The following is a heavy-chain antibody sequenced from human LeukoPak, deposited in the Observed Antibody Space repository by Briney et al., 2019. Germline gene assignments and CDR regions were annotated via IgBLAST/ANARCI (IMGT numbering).Heavy chain of an antibody. CDR2: IKSKTDGGTT. CDR3: TTDATWIQLWLPYDY. CDR1: GFTFSNAW. V-gene: IGHV3-15*01. D-gene: IGHD5-18*01. J-gene: IGHJ4*02. Sequence: GGSLRLSCAASGFTFSNAWMSWVRQAPGKGLERVGRIKSKTDGGTTDYAAPVKGRFTISRDDSKNTLYLQMNSLKTEDTAVYYCTTDATWIQLWLPYDYWGQGTLVTVSS.